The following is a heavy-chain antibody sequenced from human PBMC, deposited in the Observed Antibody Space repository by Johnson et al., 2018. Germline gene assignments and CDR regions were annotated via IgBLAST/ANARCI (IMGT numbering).Heavy chain of an antibody. CDR2: ISYDGRNK. CDR3: AKVRSVRYSSRWSDAFDI. V-gene: IGHV3-30*18. CDR1: GFTFSNFG. D-gene: IGHD6-13*01. J-gene: IGHJ3*02. Sequence: VQLVETGGGVVQPGRSLRLSCGASGFTFSNFGMHWVRQAPGKGLEWVADISYDGRNKNYADSVKGRFAISRDNSKNTLYVQMDSLRAEDTAVYYCAKVRSVRYSSRWSDAFDIWGPGTMVTVSS.